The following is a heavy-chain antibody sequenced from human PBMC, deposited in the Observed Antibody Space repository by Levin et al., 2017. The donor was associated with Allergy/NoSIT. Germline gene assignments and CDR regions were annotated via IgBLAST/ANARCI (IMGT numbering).Heavy chain of an antibody. D-gene: IGHD2-8*01. CDR3: ARAGGKGPTGEVVRPLWNYYYGMDV. CDR1: GGSISSYY. J-gene: IGHJ6*02. Sequence: PSETLSLTCTVSGGSISSYYWSWIRQPPGKGLEWIGYIYYSGSTNYNPSLKSRVTISVDTSKNQFSLKLSSVTAADTAVYYCARAGGKGPTGEVVRPLWNYYYGMDVWGQGTTVTVSS. V-gene: IGHV4-59*01. CDR2: IYYSGST.